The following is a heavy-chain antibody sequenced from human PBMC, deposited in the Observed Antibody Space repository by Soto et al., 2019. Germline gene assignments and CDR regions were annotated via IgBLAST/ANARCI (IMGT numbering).Heavy chain of an antibody. V-gene: IGHV1-69*13. J-gene: IGHJ6*02. CDR1: GGTFSSYA. D-gene: IGHD6-13*01. CDR2: IIPIFGTA. Sequence: VASVKVSCKASGGTFSSYAISWVRQAPGQGLEWMGGIIPIFGTANYAQKFQGRVTITADESTSTAYMELSSLRSEDTAVYYCARERGVAAAGKGDYYYYYGMDVWGQGTTVTVSS. CDR3: ARERGVAAAGKGDYYYYYGMDV.